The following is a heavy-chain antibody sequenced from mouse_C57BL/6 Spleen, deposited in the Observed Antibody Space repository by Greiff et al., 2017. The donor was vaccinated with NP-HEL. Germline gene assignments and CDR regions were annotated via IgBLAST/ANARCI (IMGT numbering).Heavy chain of an antibody. CDR1: GYTFTDYN. V-gene: IGHV1-18*01. D-gene: IGHD2-4*01. CDR3: ARADDYGYYAMDY. Sequence: DVKLQESGPELVKPGASVKIPCKASGYTFTDYNMDWVKQSHGKSLEWIGDINPNNGGTIYNQKFKGKATLTVDKSSSTAYMELRSLTSEDTAVYYCARADDYGYYAMDYWGQGTSVTVSS. J-gene: IGHJ4*01. CDR2: INPNNGGT.